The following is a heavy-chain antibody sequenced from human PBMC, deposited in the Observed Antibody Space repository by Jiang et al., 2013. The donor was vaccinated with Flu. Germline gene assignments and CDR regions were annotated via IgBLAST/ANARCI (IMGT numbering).Heavy chain of an antibody. CDR2: ISNRGST. CDR3: ARHSTIVSPFDY. V-gene: IGHV4-59*08. Sequence: GGSMRNHCWSWIRQPPGKGLEWIGYISNRGSTNYSPSLKSRVTISMDTSKNQLSLKLNSMTAADTAMFYCARHSTIVSPFDYWGQGTLVTVSS. D-gene: IGHD4-11*01. CDR1: GGSMRNHC. J-gene: IGHJ4*02.